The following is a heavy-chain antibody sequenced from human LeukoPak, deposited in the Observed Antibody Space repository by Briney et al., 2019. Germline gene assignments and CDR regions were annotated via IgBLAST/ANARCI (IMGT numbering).Heavy chain of an antibody. CDR2: INHSRGT. J-gene: IGHJ3*02. V-gene: IGHV4-34*01. D-gene: IGHD3-10*01. CDR1: GGSINGFY. Sequence: SETLSLTSAVYGGSINGFYWSWHPQPPGQGLEGIGEINHSRGTNYNPSLKSRVTISVDTSKNQFSLKLSSVTAADTAVYYCARHYGRDAFDIWGQGTMVTVSS. CDR3: ARHYGRDAFDI.